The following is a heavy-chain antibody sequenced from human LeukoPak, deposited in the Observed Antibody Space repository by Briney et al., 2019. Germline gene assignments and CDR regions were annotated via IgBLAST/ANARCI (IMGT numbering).Heavy chain of an antibody. V-gene: IGHV4-59*11. J-gene: IGHJ4*02. D-gene: IGHD3-10*01. Sequence: SSETLSLTCSVSGGSISSHYWTWIRQPPGKGLEWIGYIYHSGETNYNPSLKSRVTISVDTSKNQFSLKLSSVTAADTAVYYCARDRRKWFGELLVEYYFDYWGQGTLVTVSS. CDR3: ARDRRKWFGELLVEYYFDY. CDR1: GGSISSHY. CDR2: IYHSGET.